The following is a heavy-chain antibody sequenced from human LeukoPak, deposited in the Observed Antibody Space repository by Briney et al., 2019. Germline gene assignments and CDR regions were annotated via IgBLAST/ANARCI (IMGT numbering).Heavy chain of an antibody. CDR3: AKWGDYDILTGYYVPDY. Sequence: GGSLRLSCVASGFTFTNYAMSWVRQAPGKGLEWVSAITGSDGSSYYADSVKGRFTISRDNSRNTLYLQVNSLRAEDTAVYYCAKWGDYDILTGYYVPDYWGQGTLVTVSS. D-gene: IGHD3-9*01. CDR1: GFTFTNYA. CDR2: ITGSDGSS. J-gene: IGHJ4*02. V-gene: IGHV3-23*01.